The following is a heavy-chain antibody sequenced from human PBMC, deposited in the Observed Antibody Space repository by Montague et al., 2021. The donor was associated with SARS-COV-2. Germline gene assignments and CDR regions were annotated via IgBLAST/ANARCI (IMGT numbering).Heavy chain of an antibody. Sequence: CAISGDSVPSNTVAWNWFRQSPSRGLEWLGRTYYRSKWYNDYAVSMQSRVTINPDTSKNQFSLHVNSVTPEDTAVYYCARDSEYSIDYWGQGTLVTVSS. CDR1: GDSVPSNTVA. D-gene: IGHD6-6*01. CDR2: TYYRSKWYN. J-gene: IGHJ4*02. V-gene: IGHV6-1*01. CDR3: ARDSEYSIDY.